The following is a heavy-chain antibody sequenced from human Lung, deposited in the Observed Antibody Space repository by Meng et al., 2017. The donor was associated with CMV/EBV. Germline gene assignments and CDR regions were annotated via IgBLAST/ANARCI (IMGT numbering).Heavy chain of an antibody. D-gene: IGHD3-10*01. CDR3: AREERRELFSYF. Sequence: SETLSLTCSVSGVSISDSDYYWAWIRQAPGKGLEWIGSIYFSGSTYYNPSLNSRGILSVDTSKNQFSLKVRSVTAADTAIYYCAREERRELFSYFWGQGTLVTVSS. CDR1: GVSISDSDYY. CDR2: IYFSGST. V-gene: IGHV4-39*07. J-gene: IGHJ4*02.